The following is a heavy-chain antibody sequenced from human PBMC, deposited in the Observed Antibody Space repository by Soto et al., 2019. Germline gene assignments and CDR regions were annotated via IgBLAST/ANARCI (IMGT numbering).Heavy chain of an antibody. Sequence: PSETLSLTCAVYGGSFSGYYWSWIRQPPGKGLEWIGEINHSGSTNYNPSLKSRVTISVDTSKNQFSLKLSSVTAADTAVYYCARAVDIVATTALYYYMDVWGKGTTVTVSS. D-gene: IGHD5-12*01. V-gene: IGHV4-34*01. J-gene: IGHJ6*03. CDR2: INHSGST. CDR3: ARAVDIVATTALYYYMDV. CDR1: GGSFSGYY.